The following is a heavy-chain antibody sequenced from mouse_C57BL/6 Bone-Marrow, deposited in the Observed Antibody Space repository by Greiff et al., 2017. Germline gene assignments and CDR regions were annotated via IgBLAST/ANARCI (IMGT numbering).Heavy chain of an antibody. V-gene: IGHV1-80*01. Sequence: VQLQQSGAELVKPGASVKISCKASGYAFSSYWMNWVKQRPGKGLEWIGQIYPGDGDTNYNGKFKGKATLTADKSSSTAYMQLSSLTSEDSAVYFCARRGTTVVAPHFDYWGQGTTLTVSS. CDR1: GYAFSSYW. J-gene: IGHJ2*01. CDR2: IYPGDGDT. D-gene: IGHD1-1*01. CDR3: ARRGTTVVAPHFDY.